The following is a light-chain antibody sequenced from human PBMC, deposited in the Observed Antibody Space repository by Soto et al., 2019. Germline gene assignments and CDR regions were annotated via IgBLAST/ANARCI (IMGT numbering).Light chain of an antibody. CDR3: SSYTSSSTLGV. CDR2: EVS. CDR1: SSDVGGYNY. Sequence: QSALTQPDSVSGSPGQSITISCTGTSSDVGGYNYVSWYQQHPGKAPKLMIYEVSNRPSGVSDRFSGSKSGNTASLTISGLQAEDEADYYCSSYTSSSTLGVFGTGTKLTV. J-gene: IGLJ1*01. V-gene: IGLV2-14*01.